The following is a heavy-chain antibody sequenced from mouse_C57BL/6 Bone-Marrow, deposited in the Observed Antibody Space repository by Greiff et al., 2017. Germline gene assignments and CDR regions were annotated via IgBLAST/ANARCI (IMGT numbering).Heavy chain of an antibody. CDR1: GFSFNTYA. Sequence: EVKLVESGGGLVQPKGSLKLSCAASGFSFNTYAMNWVRQAPGKGLEWVARIRSKSNNYATYYADSVKDRFTISRDDSESMLYLQMNNLKTEDTAMYYCVRHRELAWYFEVWGTGTTVTVSS. J-gene: IGHJ1*03. CDR2: IRSKSNNYAT. CDR3: VRHRELAWYFEV. V-gene: IGHV10-1*01. D-gene: IGHD6-1*01.